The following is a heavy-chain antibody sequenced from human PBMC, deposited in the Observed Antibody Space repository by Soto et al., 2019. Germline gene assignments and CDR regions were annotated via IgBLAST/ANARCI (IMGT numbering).Heavy chain of an antibody. Sequence: PGGSLRLSCAASGFTFSSHAVSWVRQAPGKGLEWVSSISTTGSSTYYADSVKGRFTISRDNSKNTLYLQMGSLRDEDTAVYYCAKPLATDFDYWGQGTLVTVSS. CDR2: ISTTGSST. J-gene: IGHJ4*02. CDR3: AKPLATDFDY. CDR1: GFTFSSHA. V-gene: IGHV3-23*01.